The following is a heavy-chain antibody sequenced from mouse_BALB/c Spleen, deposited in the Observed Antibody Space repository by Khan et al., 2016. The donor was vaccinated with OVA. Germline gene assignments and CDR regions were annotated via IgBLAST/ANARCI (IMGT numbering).Heavy chain of an antibody. Sequence: VQLKESGAELVRPGALVKLSCKASGFNIKDYYMLWVKQRPEQGLEWIGWIDPENGNTIYDPKFQGKASITADTSSNTAYLQLSSLTSEDTAVYYCARRGYGNYWFAYWGQGTLGNVSS. V-gene: IGHV14-1*02. J-gene: IGHJ3*01. CDR3: ARRGYGNYWFAY. CDR2: IDPENGNT. CDR1: GFNIKDYY. D-gene: IGHD2-1*01.